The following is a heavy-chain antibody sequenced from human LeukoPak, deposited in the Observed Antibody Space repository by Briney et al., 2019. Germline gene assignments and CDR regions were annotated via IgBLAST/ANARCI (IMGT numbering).Heavy chain of an antibody. J-gene: IGHJ6*02. CDR3: ARDYGDRGDGYYYGMDV. CDR1: GGSFSGYY. CDR2: INHSGST. D-gene: IGHD4-17*01. V-gene: IGHV4-34*01. Sequence: SETLSLTCAVYGGSFSGYYWSWIRQPPGKGLEWIGEINHSGSTNYNPSLKSRVTISVDTSKNQFSLKLSSVTAADTAVYYCARDYGDRGDGYYYGMDVWGQGTTVTVSS.